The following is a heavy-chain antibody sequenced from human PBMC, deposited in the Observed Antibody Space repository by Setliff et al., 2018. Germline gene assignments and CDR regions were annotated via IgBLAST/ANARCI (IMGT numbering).Heavy chain of an antibody. CDR1: GYSFTRYY. J-gene: IGHJ4*02. CDR3: ARLVRYCTKVACQRLSGAEH. D-gene: IGHD2-8*01. V-gene: IGHV1-46*01. Sequence: ASVKVSCKTSGYSFTRYYMYWVRQAPGQGLEWMGIINIGGGSTTYAQKFQGRITMTRDTSTSTIYMELASLISEDTAVYFCARLVRYCTKVACQRLSGAEHWGQGTLVTVSS. CDR2: INIGGGST.